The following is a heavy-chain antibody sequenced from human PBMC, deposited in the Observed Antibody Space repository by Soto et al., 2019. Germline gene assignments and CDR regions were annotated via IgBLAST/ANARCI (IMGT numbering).Heavy chain of an antibody. V-gene: IGHV4-61*01. Sequence: PSETLSLTCTVSGGSVSSGSYYWSWIRQPPGKGLEWIGYIYYSGSTNYNPSLKSRVTISVDTSKNQFSLKLSSVTAADTAVYYCARDQGGRSDYYYYVMDFWGQGSTVIVSS. CDR3: ARDQGGRSDYYYYVMDF. J-gene: IGHJ6*02. CDR2: IYYSGST. CDR1: GGSVSSGSYY.